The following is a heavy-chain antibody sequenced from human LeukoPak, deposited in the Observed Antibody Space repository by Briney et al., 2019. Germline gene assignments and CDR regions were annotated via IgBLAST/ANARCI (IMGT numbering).Heavy chain of an antibody. CDR3: ARANYLDY. CDR1: GYSFSNFA. J-gene: IGHJ4*02. V-gene: IGHV7-4-1*02. CDR2: INTDTGNP. Sequence: ASVKVSCKASGYSFSNFAMNWVRQAPGQGLEWMGWINTDTGNPTYAQGFTGRFVFSLDTSVSTAYLQITSLKAEDTAVYYCARANYLDYWGQGTLVTVSS.